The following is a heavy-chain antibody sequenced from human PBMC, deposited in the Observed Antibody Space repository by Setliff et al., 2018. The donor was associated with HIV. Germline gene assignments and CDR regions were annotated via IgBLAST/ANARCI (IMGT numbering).Heavy chain of an antibody. CDR3: ARLLQGGNYAFDI. CDR1: GGSISSSHDF. D-gene: IGHD2-21*02. Sequence: SETLSLTCTVSGGSISSSHDFWNWIRQPPGKGLEWIGAISYGGITYYNPSLTSRVTISVDTSKMQFSLKLRSVTAADTAMYYCARLLQGGNYAFDIWGQGTMVTVSS. J-gene: IGHJ3*02. CDR2: ISYGGIT. V-gene: IGHV4-39*01.